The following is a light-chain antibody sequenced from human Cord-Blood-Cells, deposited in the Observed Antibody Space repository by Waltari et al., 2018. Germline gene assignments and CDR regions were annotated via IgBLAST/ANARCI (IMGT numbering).Light chain of an antibody. J-gene: IGKJ2*01. Sequence: ASTGDRVTITCRASQGISSYLAWYQQKPGKAPKLLIYAASTLQSGVPSRFSGSGSGTDFTLTISCLQSEDFATYYCQQYYSYPRTFGQGTKLEIK. CDR3: QQYYSYPRT. CDR1: QGISSY. CDR2: AAS. V-gene: IGKV1-8*01.